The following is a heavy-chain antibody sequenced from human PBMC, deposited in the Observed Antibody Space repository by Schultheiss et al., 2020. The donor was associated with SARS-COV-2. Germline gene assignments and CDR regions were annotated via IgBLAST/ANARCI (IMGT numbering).Heavy chain of an antibody. CDR2: IRSKARNYAT. D-gene: IGHD5-18*01. CDR3: TRNSTSSGWFDP. V-gene: IGHV3-73*01. Sequence: GGSLRLSCAASGFSFSDHYMTWIRQASGKGLEWVGRIRSKARNYATTYAASVKGRFIISRDESRNTSYLQMNSLKIEDTAVYYCTRNSTSSGWFDPWGQGTLVTVSS. J-gene: IGHJ5*02. CDR1: GFSFSDHY.